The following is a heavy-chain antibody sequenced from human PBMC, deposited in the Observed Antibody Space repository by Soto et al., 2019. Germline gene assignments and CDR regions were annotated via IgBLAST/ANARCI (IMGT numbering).Heavy chain of an antibody. Sequence: QVQLVQSGAEVKKPGSSVNVSCKASGGTFSNHLISWVRQAPGQGHEWMGTIIPLFGILNYAQKLQGRVTISADKSTSTAYMERSSLRSDDTAVYYCASGSLYGSGSYPVDYWGQGTLVTVSS. V-gene: IGHV1-69*02. CDR1: GGTFSNHL. CDR2: IIPLFGIL. CDR3: ASGSLYGSGSYPVDY. D-gene: IGHD3-10*01. J-gene: IGHJ4*01.